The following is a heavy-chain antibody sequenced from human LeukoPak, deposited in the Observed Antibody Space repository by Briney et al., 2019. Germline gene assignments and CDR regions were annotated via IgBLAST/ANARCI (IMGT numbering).Heavy chain of an antibody. J-gene: IGHJ4*02. Sequence: GGSLILSCAASGFTFSSNAMSWVRQAPGKGLEWVSNITGSGTSTYYADSVKGRFTIYRDNSKNTLYLQMNSLRAEDTAVYYCAKEGSCSGGSCYSDYWGQGTLVTVSS. CDR2: ITGSGTST. V-gene: IGHV3-23*01. D-gene: IGHD2-15*01. CDR3: AKEGSCSGGSCYSDY. CDR1: GFTFSSNA.